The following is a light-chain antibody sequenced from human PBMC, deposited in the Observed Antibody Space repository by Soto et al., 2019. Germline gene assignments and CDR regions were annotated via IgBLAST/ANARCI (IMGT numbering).Light chain of an antibody. J-gene: IGKJ1*01. Sequence: EIVLTQSPGTLSLSPGDGATLSCRASQTVTSSYLAWYQQKPGQAPRLLIYGASTRASGIPDRFSGSGSGTDFTLTISRLEPEDFAVYYCQQYGGSPGTFGQGTKVDVK. CDR1: QTVTSSY. V-gene: IGKV3-20*01. CDR3: QQYGGSPGT. CDR2: GAS.